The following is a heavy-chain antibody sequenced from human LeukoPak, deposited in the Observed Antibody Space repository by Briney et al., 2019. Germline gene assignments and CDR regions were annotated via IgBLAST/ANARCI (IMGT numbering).Heavy chain of an antibody. J-gene: IGHJ4*02. CDR3: AKDQKALGRIVGATTDY. CDR1: GFTFSSYA. Sequence: PGGSLRLSCAASGFTFSSYAMSWVRQAPGKGLEWVSAISGSGGSTYYADSVEGRFTISRDNSKNTLYLQMNSLRAEDTAVYYCAKDQKALGRIVGATTDYWGQGTLVTVSS. CDR2: ISGSGGST. V-gene: IGHV3-23*01. D-gene: IGHD1-26*01.